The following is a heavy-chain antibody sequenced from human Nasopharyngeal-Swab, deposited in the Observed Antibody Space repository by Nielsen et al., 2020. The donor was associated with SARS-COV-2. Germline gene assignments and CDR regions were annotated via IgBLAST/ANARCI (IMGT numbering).Heavy chain of an antibody. CDR3: ARTPTLLREIKTRKYYFDY. CDR2: INHSGST. Sequence: SETLSLTFAAYGGSFSGYYWSWIRQPPGKGLEWIGEINHSGSTNYNPSLKSRVTISVDTSKNQFSLKLSSVTAANTPVYYCARTPTLLREIKTRKYYFDYWGQGTLVTVSS. CDR1: GGSFSGYY. D-gene: IGHD3-10*01. J-gene: IGHJ4*02. V-gene: IGHV4-34*01.